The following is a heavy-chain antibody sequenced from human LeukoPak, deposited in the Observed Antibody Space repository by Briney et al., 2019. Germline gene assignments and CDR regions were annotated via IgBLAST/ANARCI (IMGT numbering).Heavy chain of an antibody. CDR1: GYTFTGYY. CDR3: ARGWELPTNWFDP. Sequence: ASVKVSCKASGYTFTGYYMHWVLQAPGQGLEWMGWINPNSGGTNYAQKFQGRVTMTRDTSISTAYMELSRLRSADTAVYYCARGWELPTNWFDPWGQGTLVTVSS. CDR2: INPNSGGT. J-gene: IGHJ5*02. D-gene: IGHD1-26*01. V-gene: IGHV1-2*02.